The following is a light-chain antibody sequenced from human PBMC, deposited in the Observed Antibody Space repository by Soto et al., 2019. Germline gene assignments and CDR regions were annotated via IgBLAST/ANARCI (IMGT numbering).Light chain of an antibody. J-gene: IGKJ4*01. CDR1: QSLLQSNGNNQ. CDR2: LGS. Sequence: EIVMTQSPLSLPVTPGEPASISCRSSQSLLQSNGNNQLGWVLQKPGQSPQLLMYLGSSRASGVPDRFSGSGSGTDFTLKISRVEPEDVGVYYCMQVLQPPTTFGGGTKVAIK. V-gene: IGKV2-28*01. CDR3: MQVLQPPTT.